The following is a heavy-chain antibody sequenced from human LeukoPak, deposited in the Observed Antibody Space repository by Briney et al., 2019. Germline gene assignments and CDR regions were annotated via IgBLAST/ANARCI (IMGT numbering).Heavy chain of an antibody. CDR2: ISSNGGST. CDR1: GFTFSTYA. D-gene: IGHD3-10*01. Sequence: GGSLRLSCAASGFTFSTYAMHWVRQAPGKGLEYVSAISSNGGSTYYANSVKGRFTISRDNSKNTLFLQMGSLRAKDMAVYYCARVSGSGRYMSYFDYWGQGTLVTVSS. V-gene: IGHV3-64*01. CDR3: ARVSGSGRYMSYFDY. J-gene: IGHJ4*02.